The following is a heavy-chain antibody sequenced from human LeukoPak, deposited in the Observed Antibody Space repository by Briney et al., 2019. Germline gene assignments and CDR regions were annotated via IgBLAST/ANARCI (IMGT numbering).Heavy chain of an antibody. J-gene: IGHJ5*02. Sequence: SQTLSLTCAVSGGPISSGGYSWSWIRQPPGKGLEWIGYIYHSGSTYYNPSLKNQVTISVDRSKNQFSLKLSSVTAADTAVYYCARRQDYAVTGNWFDPWGQGTLVTVSS. CDR1: GGPISSGGYS. D-gene: IGHD4/OR15-4a*01. CDR3: ARRQDYAVTGNWFDP. V-gene: IGHV4-30-2*01. CDR2: IYHSGST.